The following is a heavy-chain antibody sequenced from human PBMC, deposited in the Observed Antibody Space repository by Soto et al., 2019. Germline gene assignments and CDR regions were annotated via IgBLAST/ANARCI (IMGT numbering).Heavy chain of an antibody. CDR2: IYYSGST. V-gene: IGHV4-39*01. CDR1: GGSISSSSYY. D-gene: IGHD3-3*01. J-gene: IGHJ4*02. Sequence: SETLSVTCTVAGGSISSSSYYWGWIRQPPGKGLEWIGSIYYSGSTYYNPSLKSRVTISVDTSKNQFSLKLSSVTAADTAVYYCARVRPNLEWFMVDYFDYWGQGTLVTVSS. CDR3: ARVRPNLEWFMVDYFDY.